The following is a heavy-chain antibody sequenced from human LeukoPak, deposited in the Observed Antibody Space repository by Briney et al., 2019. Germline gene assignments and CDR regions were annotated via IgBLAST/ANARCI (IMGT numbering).Heavy chain of an antibody. Sequence: RASVKVSCKASGYTFTSYGITWVRQAHGQGLEWMGLISAYNGNTNYEQKLQGRVTMTTDTYTCKAYMELRNLRSEDTAVYYRARDSVAAAGSGTLDYWGQGTLVTVSS. CDR2: ISAYNGNT. CDR1: GYTFTSYG. J-gene: IGHJ4*02. CDR3: ARDSVAAAGSGTLDY. D-gene: IGHD6-13*01. V-gene: IGHV1-18*01.